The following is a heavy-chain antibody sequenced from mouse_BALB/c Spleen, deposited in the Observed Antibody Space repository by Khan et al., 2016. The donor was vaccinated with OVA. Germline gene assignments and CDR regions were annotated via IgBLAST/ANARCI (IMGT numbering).Heavy chain of an antibody. CDR3: ARVGYNGTMDF. J-gene: IGHJ4*01. Sequence: QIQLVQSGPELKKPGETVQISCKASGFTFTNYGMNWVRQAPGKGLKWMGWINTYTGEPTFTDDFKGRFAFSLETSASTAYLPINSLKNEDTATYVCARVGYNGTMDFWGQGNTVTVSS. CDR1: GFTFTNYG. CDR2: INTYTGEP. V-gene: IGHV9-3-1*01. D-gene: IGHD2-14*01.